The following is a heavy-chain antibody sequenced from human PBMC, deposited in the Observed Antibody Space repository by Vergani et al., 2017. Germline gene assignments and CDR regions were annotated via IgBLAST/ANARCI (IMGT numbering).Heavy chain of an antibody. Sequence: QVQLQESGPGLVKPSETLSLTCAVSGYSISSGYYWGWIRQPPGKGLEWIGSIYHSGSTYYNPSLQSRVTISVDTSKNQFSLKLSSVTAADTAVYYCARHGRASSVDYWGQGTLVTVSS. V-gene: IGHV4-38-2*01. CDR1: GYSISSGYY. CDR3: ARHGRASSVDY. CDR2: IYHSGST. J-gene: IGHJ4*02. D-gene: IGHD6-6*01.